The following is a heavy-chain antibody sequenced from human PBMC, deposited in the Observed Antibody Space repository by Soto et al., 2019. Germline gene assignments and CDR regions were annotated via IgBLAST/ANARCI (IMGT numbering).Heavy chain of an antibody. CDR1: GYTFTGYY. CDR3: ARDRIPYYDFWSGYYTRFDY. CDR2: INPNSGGT. V-gene: IGHV1-2*02. Sequence: QVQLVQSGAEVKKPGASVKVSCKASGYTFTGYYMHWVRQAPGQGLEWMGWINPNSGGTNYAQKFQGGVTMTRDTAISTAYTELSRLRSDDTAVYYCARDRIPYYDFWSGYYTRFDYWGQGTLVTVSS. D-gene: IGHD3-3*01. J-gene: IGHJ4*02.